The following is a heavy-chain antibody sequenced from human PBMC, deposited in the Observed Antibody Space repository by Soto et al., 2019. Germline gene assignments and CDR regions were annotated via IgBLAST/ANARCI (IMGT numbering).Heavy chain of an antibody. Sequence: QVQLQQWGAGLLKPSETLSLTCAVYGGSFSGYYWSWIRQPPGKGLEWIGEINHSGSTNYNPSLKSRVTISVNTSKNQFSMKLRSVIVADTAVYYCARVSHYDYVWGSYSWDAFDIWGQGTMVTVSS. D-gene: IGHD3-16*02. J-gene: IGHJ3*02. CDR3: ARVSHYDYVWGSYSWDAFDI. V-gene: IGHV4-34*01. CDR1: GGSFSGYY. CDR2: INHSGST.